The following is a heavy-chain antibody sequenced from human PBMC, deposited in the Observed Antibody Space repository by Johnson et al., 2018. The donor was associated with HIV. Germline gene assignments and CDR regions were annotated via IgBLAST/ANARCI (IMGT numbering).Heavy chain of an antibody. Sequence: QVQLVESGGGVVQPGRSLRLSCVVSGFTFSSYPMHWVRQAPGKGLEWVAIISYDGSNKYYADSVKGRFTISRDNSNNTLYLLMNSLRAEDTAVYYCASGSWELSEDAFHIWGQGTIVTVSS. D-gene: IGHD1-26*01. CDR1: GFTFSSYP. CDR3: ASGSWELSEDAFHI. J-gene: IGHJ3*02. V-gene: IGHV3-30*14. CDR2: ISYDGSNK.